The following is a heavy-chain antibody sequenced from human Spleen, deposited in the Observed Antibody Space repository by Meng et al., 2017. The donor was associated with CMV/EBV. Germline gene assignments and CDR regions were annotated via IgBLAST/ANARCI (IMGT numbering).Heavy chain of an antibody. Sequence: GESLKISCAASGFTVSSDYMSWVRQAPGKGLEWVSVIHRLGSTYYADSVKGRFTISRDNSKNTLYLQMNRLRAEDTAVYYCARGAPGIAAHKGWFDPWGPGTLVTVSS. CDR3: ARGAPGIAAHKGWFDP. CDR1: GFTVSSDY. D-gene: IGHD6-13*01. V-gene: IGHV3-53*01. CDR2: IHRLGST. J-gene: IGHJ5*02.